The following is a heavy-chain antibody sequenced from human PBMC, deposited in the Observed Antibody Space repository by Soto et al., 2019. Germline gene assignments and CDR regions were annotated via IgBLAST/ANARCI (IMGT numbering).Heavy chain of an antibody. Sequence: LRLSCAASGFTFDDYAMHWVRQAPGKGLEWVSGISWNSGSIGYADSVKGRFTISRDNAKNSLYLQMNSLRAEDTALYYCAKDIHQSYYYDSSGYPGSFDYWGQGTLVTVSS. CDR2: ISWNSGSI. J-gene: IGHJ4*02. D-gene: IGHD3-22*01. CDR1: GFTFDDYA. CDR3: AKDIHQSYYYDSSGYPGSFDY. V-gene: IGHV3-9*01.